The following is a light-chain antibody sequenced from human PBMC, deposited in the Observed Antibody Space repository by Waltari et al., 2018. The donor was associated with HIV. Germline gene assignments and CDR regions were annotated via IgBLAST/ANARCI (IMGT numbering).Light chain of an antibody. Sequence: QSALTQPASVSGSPGQSITISCTATSSDVGSYNYVSWYQLYPGNAPKVMIFVVNMRPSGVAGRFSGSKSGNTASLTISVLQVEDEAVYFCTSFGRGSTVLFGGGTKVTVL. CDR3: TSFGRGSTVL. J-gene: IGLJ2*01. V-gene: IGLV2-14*01. CDR2: VVN. CDR1: SSDVGSYNY.